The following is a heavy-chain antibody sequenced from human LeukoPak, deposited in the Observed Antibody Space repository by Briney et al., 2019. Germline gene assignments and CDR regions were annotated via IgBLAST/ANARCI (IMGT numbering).Heavy chain of an antibody. V-gene: IGHV1-2*02. CDR1: GYTFTGYY. CDR3: ARERDEEALGASDI. J-gene: IGHJ3*02. CDR2: INPNSGGT. Sequence: ASVKVSCKASGYTFTGYYMHWVRQAPGQGLEWMGWINPNSGGTNYAQKFQGRVTMTRDTSISTAYMELSRLRSDDTAVYYCARERDEEALGASDIWGQGTMVTVSS. D-gene: IGHD7-27*01.